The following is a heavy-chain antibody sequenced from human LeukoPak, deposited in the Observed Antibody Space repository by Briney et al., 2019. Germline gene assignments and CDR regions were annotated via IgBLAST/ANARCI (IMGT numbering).Heavy chain of an antibody. CDR2: IYYSGST. V-gene: IGHV4-30-4*01. Sequence: PSETLSLTCTVSGGSISSGDYYWSWIRQPPGKGLEWIGYIYYSGSTYYNPSLKSRVTMSVDTSKNQFSLKLSSVTAADTAVYYCAREGLLWFGTPDYWGQGTLVTVSS. CDR3: AREGLLWFGTPDY. D-gene: IGHD3-10*01. J-gene: IGHJ4*02. CDR1: GGSISSGDYY.